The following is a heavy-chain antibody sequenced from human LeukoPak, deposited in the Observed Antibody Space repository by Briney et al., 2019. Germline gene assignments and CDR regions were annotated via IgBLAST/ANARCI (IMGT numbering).Heavy chain of an antibody. D-gene: IGHD6-6*01. J-gene: IGHJ4*02. Sequence: GGSLRLSCAASGFTLSNHWMYWVRQAPGKGLVWVSRINSDGSSTSYADSVKGRFTISRDNAKNTLYLQMNSLRAEDTAVYYCARGYSSSPLDYWGQGTLVTVSS. V-gene: IGHV3-74*01. CDR2: INSDGSST. CDR3: ARGYSSSPLDY. CDR1: GFTLSNHW.